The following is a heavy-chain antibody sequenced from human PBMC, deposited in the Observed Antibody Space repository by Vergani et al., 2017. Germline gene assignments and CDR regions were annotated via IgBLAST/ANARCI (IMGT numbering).Heavy chain of an antibody. J-gene: IGHJ4*02. CDR1: GYSLTALT. CDR3: AIVTDYYDRSGYYLDY. V-gene: IGHV1-24*01. Sequence: QVQLVQSGSEVRKPGASVKVSCPVSGYSLTALTIHWVRQAPGKGLEWMGGFDPEHGEVTFAHHIQGRVTMTEDRSTDTAYMELSSLRPEDTALYYCAIVTDYYDRSGYYLDYWGQGTLVTVSS. D-gene: IGHD3-22*01. CDR2: FDPEHGEV.